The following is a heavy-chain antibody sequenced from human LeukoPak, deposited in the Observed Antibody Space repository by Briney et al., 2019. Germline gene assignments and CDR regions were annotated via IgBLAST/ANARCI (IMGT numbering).Heavy chain of an antibody. CDR1: GYTFTSYD. D-gene: IGHD4-11*01. J-gene: IGHJ4*02. V-gene: IGHV1-8*03. Sequence: ASVKVSCKASGYTFTSYDINWVRQATGQGLEWMGWMNPNSGNTGYAQKFQGRVTITRNTSISTAYMELSSLRAEDTAVYYCAKGGLQFDLDYWGQGTLVTVSS. CDR2: MNPNSGNT. CDR3: AKGGLQFDLDY.